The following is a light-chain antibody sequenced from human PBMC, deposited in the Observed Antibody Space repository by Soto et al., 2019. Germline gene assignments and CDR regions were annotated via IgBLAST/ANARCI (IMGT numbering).Light chain of an antibody. J-gene: IGKJ4*01. CDR1: QSVNIY. CDR2: DTS. V-gene: IGKV3-11*02. Sequence: EIVLTQSPVTLSSSPGDRVTLSCRASQSVNIYLTWHQQKPGQAPRLLIYDTSNRATGIPPRFNGSGSERDFTLIISSLEPEDSALYYCQQRSSWPLTFGGGTKVDIK. CDR3: QQRSSWPLT.